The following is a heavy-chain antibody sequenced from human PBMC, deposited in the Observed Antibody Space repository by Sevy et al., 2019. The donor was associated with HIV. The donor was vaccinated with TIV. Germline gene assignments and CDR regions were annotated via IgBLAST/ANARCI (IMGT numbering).Heavy chain of an antibody. V-gene: IGHV3-7*01. D-gene: IGHD3-10*01. CDR2: IRQDGSEK. CDR1: GFTFRNFW. CDR3: AKSYFGSGTSYGMDL. Sequence: GGSLRLSCAVSGFTFRNFWMSWVRQAPGKGLEWVANIRQDGSEKYYVDSVRGRFTISRDNAKNSLFLQLNILRADDTAIYYCAKSYFGSGTSYGMDLWGRGTTVTVSS. J-gene: IGHJ6*02.